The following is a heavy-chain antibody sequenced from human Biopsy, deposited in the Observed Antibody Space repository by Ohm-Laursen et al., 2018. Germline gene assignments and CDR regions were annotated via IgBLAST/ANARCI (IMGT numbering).Heavy chain of an antibody. V-gene: IGHV3-33*01. D-gene: IGHD6-25*01. CDR2: IWYDGSRQ. Sequence: SLRLSRAATGFDFSSYGMHWVRQPPGQGLEWVAVIWYDGSRQYYADSVKGRFTISRDNSKNTLYLQMNSLRAEDTAVYYCARDGAAGYGLDVWGQGTTVTVSS. CDR3: ARDGAAGYGLDV. J-gene: IGHJ6*02. CDR1: GFDFSSYG.